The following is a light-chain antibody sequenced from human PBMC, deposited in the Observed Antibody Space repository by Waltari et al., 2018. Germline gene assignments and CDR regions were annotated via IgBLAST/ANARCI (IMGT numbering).Light chain of an antibody. Sequence: QSALTQPASVSGSPGPLITITCTGPSSDIGGYNSVSWYQPHPGKAPQLMIYEVSYRPSGISNRFSGSKSGNTASLTIAGLRSEDEADYYCSSYTGSSLVFGGGTKLTVL. CDR1: SSDIGGYNS. CDR2: EVS. CDR3: SSYTGSSLV. V-gene: IGLV2-14*01. J-gene: IGLJ3*02.